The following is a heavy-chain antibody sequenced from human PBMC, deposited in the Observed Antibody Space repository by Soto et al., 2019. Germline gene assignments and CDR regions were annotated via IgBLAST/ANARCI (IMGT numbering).Heavy chain of an antibody. J-gene: IGHJ3*02. V-gene: IGHV1-69*13. D-gene: IGHD2-21*02. CDR2: IIPIFGTA. CDR3: ARDRRDGYNGDDAFDI. CDR1: GGTFSSYA. Sequence: SVKVSCKASGGTFSSYAISWVRQAPGQGLEWMGGIIPIFGTANYAQKFQGRVTITADESTSTAYMELSSLRSEDTAVYYCARDRRDGYNGDDAFDIWGQGTMVTVSS.